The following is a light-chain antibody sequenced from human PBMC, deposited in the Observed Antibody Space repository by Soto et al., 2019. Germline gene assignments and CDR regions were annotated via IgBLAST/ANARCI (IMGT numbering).Light chain of an antibody. CDR3: TSSTSDSRYV. CDR1: SSDIGHNKY. V-gene: IGLV2-14*01. J-gene: IGLJ1*01. Sequence: SVLTQPASASGSPGQSITLYCPGNSSDIGHNKYVSWYQQYPGKDPKLLINQVRNRPSGVSNRFSGSKSGNTASLTISGLLAEDVANYFCTSSTSDSRYVFGTGTKVTV. CDR2: QVR.